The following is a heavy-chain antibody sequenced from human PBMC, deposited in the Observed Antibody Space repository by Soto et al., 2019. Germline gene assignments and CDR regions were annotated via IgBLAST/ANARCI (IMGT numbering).Heavy chain of an antibody. J-gene: IGHJ4*02. CDR3: ARGSNGYHFDY. CDR1: GFTFSSYA. Sequence: EVQLVESGGGLVQPGGSLRLSCAASGFTFSSYAMHWVRQAPGKGLEYVSVISSNGGSTYYANSVKGRFTISRDNSKNTLYLQMGSLRAEAMAVSYWARGSNGYHFDYWGQGTLVTVAS. CDR2: ISSNGGST. V-gene: IGHV3-64*01. D-gene: IGHD5-12*01.